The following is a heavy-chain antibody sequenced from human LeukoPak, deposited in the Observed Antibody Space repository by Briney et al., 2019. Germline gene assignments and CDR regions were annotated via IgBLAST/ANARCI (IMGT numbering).Heavy chain of an antibody. CDR2: IYYSGST. D-gene: IGHD2-15*01. J-gene: IGHJ6*03. V-gene: IGHV4-39*01. CDR3: ARTASMVAPRTTSLQDYYYMDV. Sequence: PSGTLSLTCTVSGGSISSSSYYWGWIRQPPGKGLEWIGSIYYSGSTYYNPSLKSRVTISVDTSKNQFSLKLSSVTAADTAVYYCARTASMVAPRTTSLQDYYYMDVWGKGTTVTVSS. CDR1: GGSISSSSYY.